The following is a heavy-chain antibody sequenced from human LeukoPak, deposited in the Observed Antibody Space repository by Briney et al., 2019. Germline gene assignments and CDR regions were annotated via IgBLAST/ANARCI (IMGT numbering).Heavy chain of an antibody. Sequence: GSLRLSCAASGFSVSSIYMTWVRQAPGKGLDWVSVIYSGGSANYADSVTGRFIISRDNAKNSMYLQMSSLRAEDTAFYYCARDYGGSSPFDYWGQGTLVTVSS. D-gene: IGHD4-23*01. CDR2: IYSGGSA. J-gene: IGHJ4*02. CDR1: GFSVSSIY. CDR3: ARDYGGSSPFDY. V-gene: IGHV3-53*01.